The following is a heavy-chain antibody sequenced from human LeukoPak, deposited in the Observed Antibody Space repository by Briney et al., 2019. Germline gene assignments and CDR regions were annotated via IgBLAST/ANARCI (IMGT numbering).Heavy chain of an antibody. J-gene: IGHJ4*02. V-gene: IGHV4-34*01. CDR3: ARGHIAAAGAPGY. CDR1: GGPFSGYY. D-gene: IGHD6-13*01. Sequence: SETLSLTCAVYGGPFSGYYWSWIRQPPGKGLEWIGEINHSGSTNYNPSLKSRVTISVDTSKDQFSLKLSSVTAADTTVYYCARGHIAAAGAPGYWGQGTLVTVSS. CDR2: INHSGST.